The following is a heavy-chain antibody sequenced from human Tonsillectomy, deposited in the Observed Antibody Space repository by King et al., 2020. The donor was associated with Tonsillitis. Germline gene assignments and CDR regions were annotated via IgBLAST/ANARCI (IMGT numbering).Heavy chain of an antibody. Sequence: QLQESGPGLVKPSETLSLTCTVSGGSISSYYWSWIRQPPGKGLEWIGYIYYSGSTNYNPSLKSRVTISVDTSKNQFSLKLSSVTAADTAVYYCARDKTRTTYYYDSSGYYLDAFDIWGQGTMVTVSS. V-gene: IGHV4-59*01. CDR1: GGSISSYY. CDR2: IYYSGST. D-gene: IGHD3-22*01. CDR3: ARDKTRTTYYYDSSGYYLDAFDI. J-gene: IGHJ3*02.